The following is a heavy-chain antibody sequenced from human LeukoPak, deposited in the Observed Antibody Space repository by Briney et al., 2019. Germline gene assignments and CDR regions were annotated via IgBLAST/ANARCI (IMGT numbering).Heavy chain of an antibody. CDR3: ARGDPDISFGVAGEAFDI. J-gene: IGHJ3*02. D-gene: IGHD3-3*01. Sequence: SGGSLRLSCAASGFTFSSYSMNWVRQAPGKGLEWVSSISSSSSYIYYADSMKGRFTISRDNAKKSLYLQMNSLRAEDTAVYYCARGDPDISFGVAGEAFDIWGQGTMVTVSS. CDR2: ISSSSSYI. V-gene: IGHV3-21*01. CDR1: GFTFSSYS.